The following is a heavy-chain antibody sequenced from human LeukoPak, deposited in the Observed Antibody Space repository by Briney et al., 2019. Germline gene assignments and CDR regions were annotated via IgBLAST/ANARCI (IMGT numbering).Heavy chain of an antibody. D-gene: IGHD6-19*01. CDR2: ISYDGSNK. CDR3: ARDSLIAVAGTHYYGMDV. J-gene: IGHJ6*02. CDR1: GFTFSSYA. Sequence: GGSLRLSCAASGFTFSSYAMHWVRQAPGKGLEWVAVISYDGSNKYYADSVKGRFTISRDNSKNTLYLQMNSLRAEDPAVYYCARDSLIAVAGTHYYGMDVWGQGTTVTVSS. V-gene: IGHV3-30-3*01.